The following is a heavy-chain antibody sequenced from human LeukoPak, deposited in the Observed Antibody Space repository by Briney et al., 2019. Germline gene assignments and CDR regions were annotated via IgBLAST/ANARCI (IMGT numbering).Heavy chain of an antibody. D-gene: IGHD3-16*01. CDR1: GAPITSSY. CDR3: ARKVGWGPGLDA. CDR2: IYHSGRT. J-gene: IGHJ6*02. V-gene: IGHV4-4*09. Sequence: SETLSLTCNVSGAPITSSYWSWIRQSPGKGLEWIGCIYHSGRTNYNPSLENRVTLSADTSRNQLSLKLSLVSDADTAPYFFARKVGWGPGLDAWGQGTTV.